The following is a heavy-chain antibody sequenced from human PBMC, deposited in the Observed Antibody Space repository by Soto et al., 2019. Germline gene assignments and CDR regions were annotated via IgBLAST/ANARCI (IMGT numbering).Heavy chain of an antibody. CDR2: IHLSGRV. CDR1: GLSFSDYY. CDR3: ARTPTRGASAWLAP. J-gene: IGHJ5*02. D-gene: IGHD1-26*01. Sequence: QVQLQQWGSGLLKPSETLSLTCAIYGLSFSDYYWHWIRQSPGKGLEWIGEIHLSGRVKFTPSLKSRTSLSMEKSRNQFFLTLRSVTAADPAVYFCARTPTRGASAWLAPWGRGHLVTVSS. V-gene: IGHV4-34*01.